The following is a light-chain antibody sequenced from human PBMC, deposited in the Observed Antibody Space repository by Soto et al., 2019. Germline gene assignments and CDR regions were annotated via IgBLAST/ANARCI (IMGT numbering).Light chain of an antibody. CDR1: QSISSW. J-gene: IGKJ4*01. Sequence: DIQITQSPSSLSASVGDRVIITCRASQSISSWLAWYQQKPGKAPKLLIYKASGLESGVPSRFSGSGSGTDFTLTISSLQPDDFATYYCQQYESYSPLTFGGGTKVDIK. CDR2: KAS. CDR3: QQYESYSPLT. V-gene: IGKV1-5*03.